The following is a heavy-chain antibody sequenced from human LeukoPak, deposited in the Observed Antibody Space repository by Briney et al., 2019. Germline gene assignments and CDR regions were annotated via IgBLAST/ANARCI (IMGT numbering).Heavy chain of an antibody. CDR2: INHIGST. J-gene: IGHJ2*01. Sequence: SETLSLTCAVYGGSFSGYYWSWIRQPPGKGLEWIGDINHIGSTNYNPSLKSRVTISVDTSKSQFCLKLSSVTAADTAVYYCARTSSVWYFDLWGRGTLVTVSS. CDR1: GGSFSGYY. CDR3: ARTSSVWYFDL. V-gene: IGHV4-34*01. D-gene: IGHD6-6*01.